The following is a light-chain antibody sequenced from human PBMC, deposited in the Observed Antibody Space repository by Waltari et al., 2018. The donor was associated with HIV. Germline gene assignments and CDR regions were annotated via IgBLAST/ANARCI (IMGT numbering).Light chain of an antibody. V-gene: IGLV2-14*01. CDR2: EVT. J-gene: IGLJ1*01. CDR1: SSDVGGYNF. CDR3: YSYTNSHTRV. Sequence: QSALTQPASVSGSPGQSITISCTGTSSDVGGYNFVSWYQQHPGKAPKLVIYEVTNRPSGFSNRFAGSKSGNTASLTISGLQAEDEADYYCYSYTNSHTRVFGTGTKVTVL.